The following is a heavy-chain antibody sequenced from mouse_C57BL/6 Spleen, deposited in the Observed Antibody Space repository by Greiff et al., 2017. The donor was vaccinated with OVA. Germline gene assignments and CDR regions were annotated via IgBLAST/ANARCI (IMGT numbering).Heavy chain of an antibody. CDR1: GYTFTSYW. Sequence: VQLQQPGAELVKPGASVKLSCKASGYTFTSYWMQWVKQRPGQGLEWIGEIDPSDSYTNYNQKFKGKATLTVDTSSSTAYMQLSSPTSEDSAVYYCARSEHEDYAMDYWGQGTSVTVSS. J-gene: IGHJ4*01. CDR3: ARSEHEDYAMDY. V-gene: IGHV1-50*01. CDR2: IDPSDSYT.